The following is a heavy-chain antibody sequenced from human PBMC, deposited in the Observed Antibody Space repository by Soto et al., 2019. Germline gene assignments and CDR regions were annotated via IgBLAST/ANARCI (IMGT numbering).Heavy chain of an antibody. D-gene: IGHD3-3*01. CDR1: GDSVSSNSAA. V-gene: IGHV6-1*01. CDR2: TYYRSKWYN. J-gene: IGHJ6*02. Sequence: SPTLSLTCAISGDSVSSNSAAWNWIRQSPSRGLEWLGRTYYRSKWYNDYAVSVNSRITINPDTSKNQFSLQMNSVTPEDTAVYYCARAPGYDHYHYYGMDVWGQGTTVTV. CDR3: ARAPGYDHYHYYGMDV.